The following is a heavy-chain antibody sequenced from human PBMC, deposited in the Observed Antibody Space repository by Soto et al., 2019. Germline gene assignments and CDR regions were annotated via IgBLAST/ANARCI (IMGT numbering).Heavy chain of an antibody. D-gene: IGHD6-19*01. Sequence: PSETLSLTFTLYGASISGVGNFWAWIRQPPGKWLEWLGTIYYSGITYYDPSLQTRATTTVDTSTNQFSLQLTSVTAADTAQYYCAIFHGSGNTHCFDCWGQGALVTVSS. V-gene: IGHV4-39*01. CDR2: IYYSGIT. CDR3: AIFHGSGNTHCFDC. CDR1: GASISGVGNF. J-gene: IGHJ4*02.